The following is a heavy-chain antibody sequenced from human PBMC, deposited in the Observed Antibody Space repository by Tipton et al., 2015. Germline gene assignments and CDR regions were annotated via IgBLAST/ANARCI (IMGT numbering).Heavy chain of an antibody. Sequence: TLSLTCAVYGGSFSGYYWTWFRQSPGKGLEWIGDINDGGRTDNNPSLKSRVAMSADTSRNQFSLNLTSVTAADTSVYYCVRPANHGFDVWGQGTMVTVSS. CDR2: INDGGRT. V-gene: IGHV4-34*01. J-gene: IGHJ3*01. CDR3: VRPANHGFDV. CDR1: GGSFSGYY.